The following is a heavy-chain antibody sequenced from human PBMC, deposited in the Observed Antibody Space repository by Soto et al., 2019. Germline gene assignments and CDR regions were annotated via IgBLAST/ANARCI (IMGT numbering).Heavy chain of an antibody. D-gene: IGHD1-7*01. CDR3: ARDQVGISGTTDYYGMDF. CDR2: IYYSGST. V-gene: IGHV4-39*07. Sequence: SETLSLTCTVSGGSISSSSYYWGWIRQPPGKGLEWIGSIYYSGSTYYNPSLKSRVTISVDTSKNQFSLKLSSVTAADTAVYYCARDQVGISGTTDYYGMDFCGQGTTVTVSS. CDR1: GGSISSSSYY. J-gene: IGHJ6*02.